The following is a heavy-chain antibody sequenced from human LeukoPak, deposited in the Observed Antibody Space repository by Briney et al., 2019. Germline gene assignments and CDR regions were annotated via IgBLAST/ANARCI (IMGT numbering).Heavy chain of an antibody. V-gene: IGHV3-21*01. Sequence: GGSLRLSCAASGFTFSSYSMNWVRQAPGKGLEWVSSISSSSSYIYYADSVKGRFTISRDNAKNSLYLQMNNLRAEDTAVYYCARGRMRGYFDWYPSYYFDYWGQGTLVTVSS. CDR1: GFTFSSYS. CDR2: ISSSSSYI. D-gene: IGHD3-9*01. J-gene: IGHJ4*02. CDR3: ARGRMRGYFDWYPSYYFDY.